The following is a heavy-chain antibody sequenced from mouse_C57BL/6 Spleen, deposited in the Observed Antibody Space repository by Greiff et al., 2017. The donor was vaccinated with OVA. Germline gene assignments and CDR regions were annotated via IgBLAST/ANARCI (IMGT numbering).Heavy chain of an antibody. V-gene: IGHV1-64*01. CDR3: ARRRGESWFAY. Sequence: VQLQQPGAELVKPGASVKLSCKASGYTFTSYWMHWVKQRPGQGLEWIGMIHPNSGSTNYNEKFKSKATLTVDKSSSTAYMQLSSLTSEDSAVYYCARRRGESWFAYWGQGTLVTVSA. CDR2: IHPNSGST. CDR1: GYTFTSYW. J-gene: IGHJ3*01.